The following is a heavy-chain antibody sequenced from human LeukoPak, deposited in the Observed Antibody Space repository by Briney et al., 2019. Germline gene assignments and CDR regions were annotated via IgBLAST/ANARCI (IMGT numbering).Heavy chain of an antibody. CDR2: IYYSGST. Sequence: SETLSLTCTVSGDSVSIYYWGCIRQPPGKGLEWIGSIYYSGSTYYNPSLKSRVTISIDTSKNQFSLMLSSVTAADTAVYYCARGGSVTYRIDYWGQGTLVTVSS. V-gene: IGHV4-39*01. CDR3: ARGGSVTYRIDY. J-gene: IGHJ4*02. D-gene: IGHD1-14*01. CDR1: GDSVSIYY.